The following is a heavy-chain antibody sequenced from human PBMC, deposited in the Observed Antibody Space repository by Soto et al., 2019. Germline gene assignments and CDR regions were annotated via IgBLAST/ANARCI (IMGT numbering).Heavy chain of an antibody. V-gene: IGHV1-24*01. CDR2: FDPEDGET. J-gene: IGHJ5*02. D-gene: IGHD1-1*01. CDR3: AAARTPPTPPRGLNNWFDP. CDR1: GYTLTELS. Sequence: ASVKVSCKVSGYTLTELSMHWVRQAPGKGLEWMGGFDPEDGETIYAQKFQGRVTMTEDTSTDTAYMELSSLRSEDTAVYYCAAARTPPTPPRGLNNWFDPWGQGTLVTVSS.